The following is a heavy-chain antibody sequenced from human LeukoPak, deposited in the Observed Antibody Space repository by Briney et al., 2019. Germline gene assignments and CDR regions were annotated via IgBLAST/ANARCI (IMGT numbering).Heavy chain of an antibody. V-gene: IGHV3-33*01. CDR1: GFTFSSYG. J-gene: IGHJ4*02. CDR3: ARDLYGDYAFDS. Sequence: PGVSLRLSYAASGFTFSSYGMHWVRQAPGKGLEWVAVIWYDGSNKYYADSVKGRFTISRDNSKNTLYLQMNSLRAEDTAVYYCARDLYGDYAFDSWGQGTLVTVSS. D-gene: IGHD4-17*01. CDR2: IWYDGSNK.